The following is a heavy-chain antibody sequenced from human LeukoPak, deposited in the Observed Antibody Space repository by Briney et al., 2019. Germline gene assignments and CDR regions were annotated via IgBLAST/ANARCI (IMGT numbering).Heavy chain of an antibody. V-gene: IGHV4-59*01. J-gene: IGHJ6*03. Sequence: PSATLSLTCTVSGGSISSYYWSWIRQPPGKGLEWVGYIYYSGSTNYNPSLKSRVTISVDTSKNQFSLKLSSVTAADTAVYYCARSTGTGYYYYYMDVWGKGTTVTVSS. CDR2: IYYSGST. D-gene: IGHD1-1*01. CDR3: ARSTGTGYYYYYMDV. CDR1: GGSISSYY.